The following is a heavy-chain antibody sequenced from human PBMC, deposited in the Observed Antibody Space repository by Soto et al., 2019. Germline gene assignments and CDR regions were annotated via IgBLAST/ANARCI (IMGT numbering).Heavy chain of an antibody. Sequence: GGSLRLSCAASGFTFSSYAMHWVRQAPGKGLEWVAVISYDGSNKYYADSVKGRFTISKDNSKNRLYLQMNSLRAEDTAVYYCARSYYDILTGYPLEYYYGMDVWGQGTTVTVSS. CDR2: ISYDGSNK. CDR1: GFTFSSYA. D-gene: IGHD3-9*01. V-gene: IGHV3-30-3*01. J-gene: IGHJ6*02. CDR3: ARSYYDILTGYPLEYYYGMDV.